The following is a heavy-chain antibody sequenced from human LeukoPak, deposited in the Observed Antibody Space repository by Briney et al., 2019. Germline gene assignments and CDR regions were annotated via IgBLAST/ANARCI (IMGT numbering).Heavy chain of an antibody. CDR2: ISSSSSYT. J-gene: IGHJ4*02. V-gene: IGHV3-11*05. CDR3: ARDLYGDTSPGPGGY. D-gene: IGHD4-17*01. CDR1: GFTFSDYY. Sequence: GGSLRLSCAAPGFTFSDYYMSWIRQAPGKGLEWVSYISSSSSYTNYADSVKGRFTISRDNAKNSLYLQMNSLRAEDTAVYYCARDLYGDTSPGPGGYWGQGTLVTVSS.